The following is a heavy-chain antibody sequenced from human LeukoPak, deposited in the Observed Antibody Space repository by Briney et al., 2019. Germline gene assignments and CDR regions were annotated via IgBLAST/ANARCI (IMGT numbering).Heavy chain of an antibody. CDR1: GFTVSSNY. CDR2: IYSGGST. Sequence: GGSLRLSCAASGFTVSSNYMSWVRQAPGKGLEWVSVIYSGGSTYYADSVKGRFTISRDNSKNTLYLQMNSLRAEDTAVYYCAKDYDFWSGYYSMLGAFDIWGQGTMVTVSS. V-gene: IGHV3-66*01. CDR3: AKDYDFWSGYYSMLGAFDI. J-gene: IGHJ3*02. D-gene: IGHD3-3*01.